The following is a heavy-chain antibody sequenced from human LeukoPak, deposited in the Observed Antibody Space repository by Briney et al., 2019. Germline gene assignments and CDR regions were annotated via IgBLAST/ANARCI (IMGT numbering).Heavy chain of an antibody. CDR1: RYTFTRYA. CDR3: VRDNCSSTSCYNGPNYYYYGMDV. V-gene: IGHV1-3*01. CDR2: MNAGNGNT. D-gene: IGHD2-2*01. Sequence: GASVKVPCKASRYTFTRYAMHWVRQAPGQRLDWMGWMNAGNGNTKYSQKFQGRVTITRDTSASTAYMELSSLRSEDTAVYYCVRDNCSSTSCYNGPNYYYYGMDVWGQGTTVTVSS. J-gene: IGHJ6*02.